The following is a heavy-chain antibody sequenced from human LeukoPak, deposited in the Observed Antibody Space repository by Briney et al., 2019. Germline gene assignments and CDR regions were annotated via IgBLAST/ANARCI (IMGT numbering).Heavy chain of an antibody. V-gene: IGHV3-23*01. D-gene: IGHD3-10*01. CDR3: AKEVGDY. CDR1: GFTFRSYA. J-gene: IGHJ4*02. CDR2: ISGSGDST. Sequence: PGGSLRLSCVASGFTFRSYAMSCVRQAPGKGLEWVSAISGSGDSTYYADSVKGRFTISGDNSKNTLFLQMNSLRAEDTAIYYCAKEVGDYWGQETLVTVSS.